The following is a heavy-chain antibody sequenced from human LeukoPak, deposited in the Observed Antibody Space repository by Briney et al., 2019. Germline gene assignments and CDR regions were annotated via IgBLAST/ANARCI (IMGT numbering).Heavy chain of an antibody. Sequence: PGGSLRLSCAASGFTFSSYAMSWVRQAPGKGLEWVSAISGSGGSTYYADSVKGRFTISRDNSKNTLYLQMSSLRAEDTAVYYCAKLRDGDPVGYFDYWGQGTLVTVSS. V-gene: IGHV3-23*01. CDR1: GFTFSSYA. CDR3: AKLRDGDPVGYFDY. CDR2: ISGSGGST. D-gene: IGHD4-17*01. J-gene: IGHJ4*02.